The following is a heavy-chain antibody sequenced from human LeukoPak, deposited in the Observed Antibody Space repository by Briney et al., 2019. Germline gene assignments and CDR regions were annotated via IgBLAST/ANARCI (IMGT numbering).Heavy chain of an antibody. V-gene: IGHV5-51*01. D-gene: IGHD2-15*01. Sequence: GESLKISCKGSGYSFTNYWIAWVRQMPGKGLEWMGIIYPGDSDTRYSPSFQGQVTISADKSISTAYLQWSSLKASDTAMYYCARAPGYCSGGSCNDYWGQGTLVTVSS. CDR1: GYSFTNYW. J-gene: IGHJ4*02. CDR2: IYPGDSDT. CDR3: ARAPGYCSGGSCNDY.